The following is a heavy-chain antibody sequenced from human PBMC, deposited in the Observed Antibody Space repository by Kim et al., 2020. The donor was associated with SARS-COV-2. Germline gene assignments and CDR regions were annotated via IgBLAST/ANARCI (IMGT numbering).Heavy chain of an antibody. Sequence: SVKGQFTISRDNSKNTLYLQMNSLRAEDTAVYYWARVAPYYDILTGAFDIWGQGTMVTVSS. V-gene: IGHV3-53*01. J-gene: IGHJ3*02. D-gene: IGHD3-9*01. CDR3: ARVAPYYDILTGAFDI.